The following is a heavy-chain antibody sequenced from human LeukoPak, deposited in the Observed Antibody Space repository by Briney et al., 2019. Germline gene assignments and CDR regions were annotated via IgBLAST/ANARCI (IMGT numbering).Heavy chain of an antibody. CDR2: INHSGST. D-gene: IGHD6-19*01. J-gene: IGHJ5*02. Sequence: SETLSLTCAVYGGSFSGYYWSWIRQPPGKGLEWIGEINHSGSTNYNPSLKSRVTISVDTSKNQLSLKLSSVTAADTAAYYCARSIAVAGTMGSDPWGQGTLVTVSS. CDR3: ARSIAVAGTMGSDP. V-gene: IGHV4-34*01. CDR1: GGSFSGYY.